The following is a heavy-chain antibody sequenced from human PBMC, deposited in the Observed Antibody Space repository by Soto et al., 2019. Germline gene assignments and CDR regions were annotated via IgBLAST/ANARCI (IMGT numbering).Heavy chain of an antibody. CDR3: AKAAVEGYFDY. J-gene: IGHJ4*02. D-gene: IGHD2-15*01. CDR1: GFTFSSYG. Sequence: PGGSLRLSCAASGFTFSSYGMHWVRKAPGKGLEWVAVISYDGSNKYYADSVKGRFTISRDNSKNTLYLQMNSLRAEDTAVYYCAKAAVEGYFDYWGQGTLVTVSS. CDR2: ISYDGSNK. V-gene: IGHV3-30*18.